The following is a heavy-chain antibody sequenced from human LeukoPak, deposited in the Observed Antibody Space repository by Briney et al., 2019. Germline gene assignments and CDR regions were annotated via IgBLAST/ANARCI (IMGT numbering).Heavy chain of an antibody. Sequence: PGGSLRLSCAASGFTFSSYAMSWVRQAPGKGLEWVSAISGSDGSTYYADSVKGRFTISRDNSKNTLYLQMNSLRAEDTAVYYCAKDIVATTAYYFDYWGQGTLVTVSS. CDR3: AKDIVATTAYYFDY. D-gene: IGHD5-12*01. CDR1: GFTFSSYA. V-gene: IGHV3-23*01. J-gene: IGHJ4*02. CDR2: ISGSDGST.